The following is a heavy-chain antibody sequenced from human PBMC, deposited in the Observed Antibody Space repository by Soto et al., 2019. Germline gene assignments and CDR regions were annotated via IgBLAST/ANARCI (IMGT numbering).Heavy chain of an antibody. CDR1: GITFSGFW. CDR2: VDSAGSGT. Sequence: VPLVESGGGSVQPGGSLRLSCVASGITFSGFWMHWVRQVPGKGLVWVARVDSAGSGTSYADSVKGRFTISRDNAKNTLSPQMDSLRVEDTAVYYCATVFEHWGQGIPVTVSS. CDR3: ATVFEH. V-gene: IGHV3-74*01. J-gene: IGHJ4*02.